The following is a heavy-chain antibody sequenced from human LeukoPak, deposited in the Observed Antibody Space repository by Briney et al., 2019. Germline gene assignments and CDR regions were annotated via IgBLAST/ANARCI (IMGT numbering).Heavy chain of an antibody. J-gene: IGHJ6*02. Sequence: GGSLRLSCAASGFTFSSYAMHWDRQAPGKGLEWVAVISYDGSNKYYADSVKGRFTISRDNSKNTLYLQMNSLRAEDTAVYYCARDGSSGWYVGYYYGMDVWGQGTTVTVSS. CDR2: ISYDGSNK. V-gene: IGHV3-30*04. D-gene: IGHD6-19*01. CDR3: ARDGSSGWYVGYYYGMDV. CDR1: GFTFSSYA.